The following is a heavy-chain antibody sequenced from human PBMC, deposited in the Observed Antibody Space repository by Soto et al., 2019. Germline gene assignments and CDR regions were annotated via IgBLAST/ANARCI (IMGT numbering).Heavy chain of an antibody. J-gene: IGHJ3*02. Sequence: SETLSLTCAVYGGSFSGYYWSWIRQPPGKGLEWIGEINHSGSTNYNPSLKSRVTISVDTSNNQFSLKLIFVTAADTALYFCARFQLLWFGELRAFDIWGQGTMVTVSS. CDR3: ARFQLLWFGELRAFDI. D-gene: IGHD3-10*01. CDR2: INHSGST. V-gene: IGHV4-34*01. CDR1: GGSFSGYY.